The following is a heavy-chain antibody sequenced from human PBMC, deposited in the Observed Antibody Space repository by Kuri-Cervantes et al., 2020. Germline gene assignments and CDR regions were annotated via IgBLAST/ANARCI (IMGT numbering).Heavy chain of an antibody. J-gene: IGHJ4*02. V-gene: IGHV3-66*01. Sequence: ETLSLTCAASGFTVSSNYMSWVRQAPGKGLEWVSVIYSGGSTYYADSVKGRCTISRDNSKNTLYLQMNSLRAEDTAVYYCAREPGSGYFFDYWGQGTLVTVSS. CDR3: AREPGSGYFFDY. D-gene: IGHD3-22*01. CDR1: GFTVSSNY. CDR2: IYSGGST.